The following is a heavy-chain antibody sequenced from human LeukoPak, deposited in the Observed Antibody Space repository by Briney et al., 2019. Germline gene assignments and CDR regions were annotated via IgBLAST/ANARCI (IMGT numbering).Heavy chain of an antibody. J-gene: IGHJ3*02. CDR3: VRESSYGFNI. CDR1: GFTFSGYS. V-gene: IGHV3-48*02. CDR2: ISSTSSII. Sequence: GESLRLSCGASGFTFSGYSMNWVRQAPGKGLEWVSYISSTSSIISYADSVKGRFTISRDNAKNSLYLRMNSLRDEDTAVYYCVRESSYGFNIWGQGTMVTVSS.